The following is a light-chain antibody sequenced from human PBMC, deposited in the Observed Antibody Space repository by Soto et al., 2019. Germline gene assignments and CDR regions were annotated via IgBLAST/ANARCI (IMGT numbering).Light chain of an antibody. V-gene: IGKV3-20*01. CDR1: QSVNNNY. J-gene: IGKJ2*01. CDR2: GAS. Sequence: EIVLTQSPGTLSLSPGERATLSCRASQSVNNNYLAWHQQKPGQAPRLLIYGASSRATGIPHRFSGSGSGTDFTLTISRLEPEDFAVYYCQQYGSSLYTFGQGTKVDIK. CDR3: QQYGSSLYT.